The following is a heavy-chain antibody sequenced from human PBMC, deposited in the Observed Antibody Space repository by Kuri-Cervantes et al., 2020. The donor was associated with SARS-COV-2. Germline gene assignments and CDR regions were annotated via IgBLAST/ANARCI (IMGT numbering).Heavy chain of an antibody. J-gene: IGHJ4*02. D-gene: IGHD3-3*01. CDR2: IKSKTDGGTT. CDR1: GFTFSNAW. Sequence: EALSLTCAASGFTFSNAWMNWVRQAPGKGLEWVGRIKSKTDGGTTDYAAPVKGRFTISRDDSKNTLYLQMNSLKTEDTAVYYCTTDGDYDFWSGYYDDYWGQGTLVTVSS. V-gene: IGHV3-15*07. CDR3: TTDGDYDFWSGYYDDY.